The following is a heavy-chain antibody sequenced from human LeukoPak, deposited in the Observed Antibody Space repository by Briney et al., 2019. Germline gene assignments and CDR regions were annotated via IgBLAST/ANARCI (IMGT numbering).Heavy chain of an antibody. CDR3: ARHQCSGTRCYNFYFYGMDV. D-gene: IGHD2-2*02. J-gene: IGHJ6*02. Sequence: IPSETLSLTCTVSGGSITSSIDYWGWVRQPPGKGLEWIATIYYSTSTQYNPSLKCRVTMSVDTSKNQFSLKLSSMTAADTAVYYCARHQCSGTRCYNFYFYGMDVWGQGTTVTVSS. V-gene: IGHV4-39*01. CDR1: GGSITSSIDY. CDR2: IYYSTST.